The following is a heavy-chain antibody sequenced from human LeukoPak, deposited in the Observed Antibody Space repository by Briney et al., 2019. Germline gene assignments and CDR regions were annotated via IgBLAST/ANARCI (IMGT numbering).Heavy chain of an antibody. D-gene: IGHD1-7*01. Sequence: GGSLRLSCAASEFTFSSYSMNWVRQAPGKGLEWVSSISSSSSYIYYADSVKGRFTISRDNAKNSLYLQMNSLRAEDTAVYYCARDLITGTSNYYYYGMDVWGQGTTVTVSS. CDR3: ARDLITGTSNYYYYGMDV. J-gene: IGHJ6*02. CDR1: EFTFSSYS. V-gene: IGHV3-21*01. CDR2: ISSSSSYI.